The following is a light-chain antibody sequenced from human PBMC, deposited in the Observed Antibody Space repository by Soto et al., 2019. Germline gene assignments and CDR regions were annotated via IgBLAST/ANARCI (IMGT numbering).Light chain of an antibody. CDR1: QSVSSN. CDR2: GAS. Sequence: EIVMTQSPATLSVSPGERATLSCRASQSVSSNLAWYQQKPGQAPRLLIYGASTRATGIPARFSGRGSGTEFTLTISSLQSEDFAVYYCQQYNNWPLTFGGGTK. J-gene: IGKJ4*01. CDR3: QQYNNWPLT. V-gene: IGKV3-15*01.